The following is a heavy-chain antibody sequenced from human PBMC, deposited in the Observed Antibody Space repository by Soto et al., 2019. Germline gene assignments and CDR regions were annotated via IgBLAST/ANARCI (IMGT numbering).Heavy chain of an antibody. CDR1: GGSISNGYCY. V-gene: IGHV4-31*03. CDR2: IYYTGST. CDR3: AKSRPGTWGTYRYFDY. Sequence: SETLSLTCTVSGGSISNGYCYWGWIRQHPGKGLEWIGYIYYTGSTDYNPSLKSRVTISVDTSKNQFSLKLSSVTAADTAVYYCAKSRPGTWGTYRYFDYWGQGTLVTVSS. J-gene: IGHJ4*02. D-gene: IGHD3-16*02.